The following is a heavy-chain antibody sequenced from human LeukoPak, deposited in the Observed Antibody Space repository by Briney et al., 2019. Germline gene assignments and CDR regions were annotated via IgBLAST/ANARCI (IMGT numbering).Heavy chain of an antibody. Sequence: PGGSLRLSCAASGFTFSSYAMSWVRQAPGKGLEWVSAISGSGGSTYYADSVKGRFTISRDNSKNTLYLQMNSLRAEDTAVYYCAKIPGGSGSYSLAVAYYFDYWGQGTLVTVSS. CDR3: AKIPGGSGSYSLAVAYYFDY. J-gene: IGHJ4*02. CDR1: GFTFSSYA. D-gene: IGHD1-26*01. V-gene: IGHV3-23*01. CDR2: ISGSGGST.